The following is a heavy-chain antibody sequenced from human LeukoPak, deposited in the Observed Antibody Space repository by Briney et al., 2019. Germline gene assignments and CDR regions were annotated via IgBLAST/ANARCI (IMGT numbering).Heavy chain of an antibody. D-gene: IGHD3-3*01. CDR3: ASEGYDFWSGYYLY. CDR1: GFTFSSYY. V-gene: IGHV3-7*01. J-gene: IGHJ4*02. Sequence: GGSLRLFCAASGFTFSSYYMSWVHQAPGKGLEWVASIKVDGSEKHYVDSVRGRFTLSRDNAKNSLYLQMNSLRAEDRAVYYCASEGYDFWSGYYLYWGQGTLVTVSS. CDR2: IKVDGSEK.